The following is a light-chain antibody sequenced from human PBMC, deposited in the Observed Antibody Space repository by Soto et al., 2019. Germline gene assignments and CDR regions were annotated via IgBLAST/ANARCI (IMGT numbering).Light chain of an antibody. CDR2: DVS. CDR3: SSYTTSTTAV. CDR1: SSDVGGYNC. Sequence: SVLTQPASGSGSPGQSITISCTGTSSDVGGYNCVSWYQQHPGKAPKLMIFDVSDRPSGVSNRFSGSKSGNTASLTISGLQAEDEADYYCSSYTTSTTAVFGTGTKVTVL. J-gene: IGLJ1*01. V-gene: IGLV2-14*01.